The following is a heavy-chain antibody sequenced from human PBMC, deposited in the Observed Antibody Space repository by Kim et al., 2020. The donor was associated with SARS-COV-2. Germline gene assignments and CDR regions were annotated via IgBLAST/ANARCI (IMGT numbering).Heavy chain of an antibody. J-gene: IGHJ3*02. CDR3: ARDRGWFDAFDI. V-gene: IGHV3-30*04. CDR1: GFTFSSYT. Sequence: GGSLRHSCAASGFTFSSYTMHWVRQSPGKGLEWVAVISFDGSNKNYVDSVKGRFTISRDNSKNTLYLQMNSLRAEDTAVYYCARDRGWFDAFDIWGQGTMVSVSS. CDR2: ISFDGSNK. D-gene: IGHD6-19*01.